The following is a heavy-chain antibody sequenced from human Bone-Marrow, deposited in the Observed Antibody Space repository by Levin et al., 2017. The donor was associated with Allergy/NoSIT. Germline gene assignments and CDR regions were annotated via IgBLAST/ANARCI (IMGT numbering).Heavy chain of an antibody. CDR2: ISGSGSDM. D-gene: IGHD5-12*01. V-gene: IGHV3-11*01. CDR3: ARHARLADY. CDR1: GFTFTDYY. J-gene: IGHJ4*02. Sequence: GGSLRLSCAASGFTFTDYYMNWIRQAPGKGLEWISYISGSGSDMYYADSVRGRFTISRDNAKNSLYLQMNSLRDEDTAIYYCARHARLADYWGQGTLVTVSA.